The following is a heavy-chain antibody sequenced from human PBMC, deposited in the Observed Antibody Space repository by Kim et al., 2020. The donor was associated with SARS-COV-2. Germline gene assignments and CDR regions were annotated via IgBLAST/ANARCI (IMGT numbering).Heavy chain of an antibody. CDR3: ARQQTYSSGWYV. CDR2: SYYIGNT. CDR1: GGSLSSSSYY. Sequence: SETLSLTCTVSGGSLSSSSYYWGWIRQPPGLGLEWIVTSYYIGNTYYNPSIKSLVTITVDTSKYQYSLMLGSVTDADTAFYYCARQQTYSSGWYV. J-gene: IGHJ2*01. V-gene: IGHV4-39*01. D-gene: IGHD6-19*01.